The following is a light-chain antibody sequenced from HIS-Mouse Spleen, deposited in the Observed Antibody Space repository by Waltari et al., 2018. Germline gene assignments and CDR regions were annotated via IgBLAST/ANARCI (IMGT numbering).Light chain of an antibody. V-gene: IGLV3-10*01. CDR1: ALPKKY. CDR3: YSTDSSGNHRV. CDR2: EDS. J-gene: IGLJ2*01. Sequence: SYELTQPPSVSVSPGQTARITCSGDALPKKYAYWYQQKSGQAPVLVIYEDSKRPPGIPARCSGSSSGRMATLTSSGAQVEDEADYYCYSTDSSGNHRVFGGGTKLTVL.